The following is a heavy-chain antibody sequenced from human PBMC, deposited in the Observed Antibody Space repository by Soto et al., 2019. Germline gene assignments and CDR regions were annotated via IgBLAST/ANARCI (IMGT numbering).Heavy chain of an antibody. CDR2: ISYDGSHK. Sequence: QVQLVESGGGVVQPGRSLRLSCAGSGFTFSNYGLHWVRQAPGKGLEWVAVISYDGSHKYYADSVKGRFTISRDNSNNMLYQQMDSLRAEDTAVYYCAKDGAPRYCGRSSCHPAGAYLGQGTLVTVSS. J-gene: IGHJ4*02. CDR3: AKDGAPRYCGRSSCHPAGAY. V-gene: IGHV3-30*18. CDR1: GFTFSNYG. D-gene: IGHD2-15*01.